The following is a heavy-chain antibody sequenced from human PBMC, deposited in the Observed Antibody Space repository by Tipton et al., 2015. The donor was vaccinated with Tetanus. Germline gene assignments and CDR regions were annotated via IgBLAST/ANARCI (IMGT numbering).Heavy chain of an antibody. V-gene: IGHV4-34*01. D-gene: IGHD5-24*01. Sequence: TLSLTCAVYGASFSDYYWSWIRQAPGKGLEWIGEINHSGSTNHSPSLKRRVTISVDTSKNQFSLRLRSVAAADTAVYYCARGGRDAYNNPLGAFDVWGRGTTVTVSS. CDR1: GASFSDYY. CDR2: INHSGST. J-gene: IGHJ3*01. CDR3: ARGGRDAYNNPLGAFDV.